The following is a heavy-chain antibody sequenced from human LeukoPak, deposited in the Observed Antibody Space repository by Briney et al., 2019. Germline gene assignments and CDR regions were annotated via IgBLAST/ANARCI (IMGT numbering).Heavy chain of an antibody. J-gene: IGHJ4*02. CDR3: ARGGRVVPWSGYDY. V-gene: IGHV1-69*13. Sequence: SVKVSCKASGGTFSSYAISWVRQAPGQGLEWMGGIIPIFGTANYAQKFQGRVTITADESTSTAYMELSSLRSEDTAVYYCARGGRVVPWSGYDYWGQGTLVTVSS. CDR2: IIPIFGTA. CDR1: GGTFSSYA. D-gene: IGHD3-3*01.